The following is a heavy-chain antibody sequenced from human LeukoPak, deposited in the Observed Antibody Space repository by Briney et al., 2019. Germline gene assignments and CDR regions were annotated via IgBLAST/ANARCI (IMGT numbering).Heavy chain of an antibody. CDR1: GGTFSSYA. V-gene: IGHV1-69*13. Sequence: SVKVSCKASGGTFSSYAISWVRQAPGQGLEWMGGIIPIFGTANYARKFQGRVTITADESTSTAYMELSSLRSEDTAVYYCASDGWELSDAFDIWGQGTMVTVSS. CDR2: IIPIFGTA. J-gene: IGHJ3*02. D-gene: IGHD1-26*01. CDR3: ASDGWELSDAFDI.